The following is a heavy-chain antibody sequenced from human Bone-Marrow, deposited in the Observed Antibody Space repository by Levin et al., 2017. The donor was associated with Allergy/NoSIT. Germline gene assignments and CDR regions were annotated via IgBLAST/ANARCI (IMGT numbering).Heavy chain of an antibody. CDR3: TAEGYCTNGVCYRVDWFDP. Sequence: GESLKISCAASGFTFSNAWMNWVRQAPGKGLEWVGRIKSKTDGGTTDYAAPVKGRFTISRDDSKNTLYLQMNSLKTEDTAVYYCTAEGYCTNGVCYRVDWFDPWGQGTLVTVSS. CDR2: IKSKTDGGTT. D-gene: IGHD2-8*01. J-gene: IGHJ5*02. V-gene: IGHV3-15*07. CDR1: GFTFSNAW.